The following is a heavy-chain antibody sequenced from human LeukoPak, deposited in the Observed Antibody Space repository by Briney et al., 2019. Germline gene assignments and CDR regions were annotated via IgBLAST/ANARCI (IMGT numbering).Heavy chain of an antibody. CDR2: ISSSSSYI. CDR3: ARRGSGYTEPIDY. D-gene: IGHD5-12*01. Sequence: GGSLRLSCAGSGFTLSSYSMDWVRQAPGKGLEWVSSISSSSSYIYYADSVKGRFTISRDNAKNSLYLQMNSLRAEDTAVYYCARRGSGYTEPIDYWGQGTMVTVSS. J-gene: IGHJ4*02. V-gene: IGHV3-21*01. CDR1: GFTLSSYS.